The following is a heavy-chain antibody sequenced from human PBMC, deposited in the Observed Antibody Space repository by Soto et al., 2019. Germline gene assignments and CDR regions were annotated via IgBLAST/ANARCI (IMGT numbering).Heavy chain of an antibody. Sequence: EVQLAESGGGLAQPGGSLRLSCAASGFTLSGYAMDWVRQAPGKGLEYVSGISSNGVGTYYANSVQGRFTISRDNSKNTVYFQMGSLRPEDMAVYYCARRARPDFYYMDVWGKGTTVTVS. CDR2: ISSNGVGT. J-gene: IGHJ6*03. V-gene: IGHV3-64*01. D-gene: IGHD6-6*01. CDR1: GFTLSGYA. CDR3: ARRARPDFYYMDV.